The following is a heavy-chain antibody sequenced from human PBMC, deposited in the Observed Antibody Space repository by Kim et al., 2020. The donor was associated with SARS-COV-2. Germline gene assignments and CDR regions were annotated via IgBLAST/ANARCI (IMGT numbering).Heavy chain of an antibody. V-gene: IGHV3-23*01. CDR3: AKGRRGFGV. J-gene: IGHJ4*02. D-gene: IGHD3-10*01. Sequence: GSTYYADSVKGRFTISRDNSKNTLYLQMNSLRAEDTAVYYCAKGRRGFGVWGQGTLVTVSS. CDR2: GST.